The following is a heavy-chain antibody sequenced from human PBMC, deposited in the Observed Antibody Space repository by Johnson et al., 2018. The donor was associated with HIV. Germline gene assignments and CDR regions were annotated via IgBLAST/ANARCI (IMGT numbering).Heavy chain of an antibody. J-gene: IGHJ3*02. D-gene: IGHD4-17*01. V-gene: IGHV3-20*04. CDR2: INWNGGST. CDR1: GFTFDDYG. CDR3: ARVRSVTTVDPTILQFDAFDI. Sequence: MQLVESGGGVVRPGGSLRLSCAASGFTFDDYGMSWVHQAPGKGLEWVSGINWNGGSTGYADSVKGRFTISRDNAKNSLFMQMNSLRAEDTALYYCARVRSVTTVDPTILQFDAFDIWGQGTIVTVSS.